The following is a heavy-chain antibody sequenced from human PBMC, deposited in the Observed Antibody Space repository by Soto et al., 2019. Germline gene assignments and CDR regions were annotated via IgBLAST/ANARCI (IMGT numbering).Heavy chain of an antibody. V-gene: IGHV3-11*06. J-gene: IGHJ6*02. CDR2: ISSSSSYT. CDR3: ARDLPSSGWYYGMDV. CDR1: GFTFSDYY. Sequence: GESLKISCAASGFTFSDYYMSWIRQAPGKGLEWVSYISSSSSYTNYADSVKGRFTISRDNAKNSLYLQMNSLRAEDTAVYYCARDLPSSGWYYGMDVWGQGTTVTVSS. D-gene: IGHD6-19*01.